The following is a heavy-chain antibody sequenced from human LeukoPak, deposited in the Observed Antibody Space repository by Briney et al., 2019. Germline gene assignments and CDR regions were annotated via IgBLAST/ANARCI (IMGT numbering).Heavy chain of an antibody. CDR3: ARKRFYYGSGRMKKRLYYFDY. D-gene: IGHD3-10*01. CDR2: INHSGST. J-gene: IGHJ4*02. V-gene: IGHV4-38-2*02. Sequence: PSETLSLTCTVSGYSISSGYYWSWIRQPPGKGLEWIGEINHSGSTNYNPSLKSRVTISVDTSKNQFSLKLSSVTAADTAVYYCARKRFYYGSGRMKKRLYYFDYWGQGTLATVS. CDR1: GYSISSGYY.